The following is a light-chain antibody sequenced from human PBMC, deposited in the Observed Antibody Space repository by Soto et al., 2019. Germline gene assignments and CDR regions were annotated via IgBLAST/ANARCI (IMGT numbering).Light chain of an antibody. CDR1: SSNIGNNY. J-gene: IGLJ2*01. CDR2: DNN. Sequence: QSVLTQPPSVSAAPGQKVTISCSGSSSNIGNNYVSWYQQLPGTAPKLLIYDNNKRPSGIPDRFSGSKSGTSATLGITGLQTGDEADYYCGTWDSSPSAGVVFGGGTKL. CDR3: GTWDSSPSAGVV. V-gene: IGLV1-51*01.